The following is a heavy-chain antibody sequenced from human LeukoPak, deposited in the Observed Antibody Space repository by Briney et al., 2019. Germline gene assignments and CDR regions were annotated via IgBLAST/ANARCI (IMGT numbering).Heavy chain of an antibody. Sequence: PGGSLRLSCAASGFTLSSYAMSWVRQGPGKGLEWVSFISSSGSTISYADSVKGRFTISRDNAKNSLFLQMNSLRAEDTAVYYCAELGITMIGGVWGKGTTVTISS. CDR1: GFTLSSYA. V-gene: IGHV3-48*03. D-gene: IGHD3-10*02. CDR3: AELGITMIGGV. CDR2: ISSSGSTI. J-gene: IGHJ6*04.